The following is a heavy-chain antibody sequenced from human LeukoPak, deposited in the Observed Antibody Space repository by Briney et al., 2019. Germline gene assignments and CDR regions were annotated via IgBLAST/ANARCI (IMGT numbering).Heavy chain of an antibody. D-gene: IGHD3-3*01. Sequence: GGSLRLSCVASGITFSRHGMDWVRQAPGKGLEWVAVIADDGGVKQYADSVKGRFTVSRDNPKSTLYLQMNGLSAEDTAIYYCAREATWGEWYFDHWGQGTPVTVSS. J-gene: IGHJ4*02. CDR1: GITFSRHG. CDR3: AREATWGEWYFDH. CDR2: IADDGGVK. V-gene: IGHV3-30*03.